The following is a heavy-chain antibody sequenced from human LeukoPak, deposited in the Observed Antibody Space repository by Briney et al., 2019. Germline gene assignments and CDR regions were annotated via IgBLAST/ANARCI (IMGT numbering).Heavy chain of an antibody. CDR2: IILIFGTA. CDR3: ARSPDLGEYSGSYGRFDP. Sequence: SVKVSCKASGGTFSSYAISWVRQAPGQGLEWMGGIILIFGTANYAQKFQGRVTITADESTSTAYMELSSLRSEDTAVYYCARSPDLGEYSGSYGRFDPWGQGTLVTVSS. V-gene: IGHV1-69*13. CDR1: GGTFSSYA. D-gene: IGHD1-26*01. J-gene: IGHJ5*02.